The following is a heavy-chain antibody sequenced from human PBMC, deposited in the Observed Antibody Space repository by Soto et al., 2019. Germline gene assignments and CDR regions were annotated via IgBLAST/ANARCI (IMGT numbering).Heavy chain of an antibody. CDR1: GGTFSSYA. J-gene: IGHJ5*02. CDR2: IIPIFGTA. D-gene: IGHD6-6*01. V-gene: IGHV1-69*13. CDR3: ERWTFSVGAIAARPFRLRGPDNWFDP. Sequence: SVKVSCKASGGTFSSYAISWVRQAPGQGLEWMGGIIPIFGTANYAQKFQGRVTITADESTSTAYMELSSLRSEDTAVYYCERWTFSVGAIAARPFRLRGPDNWFDPWGQGTLVPVSS.